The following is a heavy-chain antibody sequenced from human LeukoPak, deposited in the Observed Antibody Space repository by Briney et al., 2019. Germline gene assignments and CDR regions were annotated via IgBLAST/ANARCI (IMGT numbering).Heavy chain of an antibody. CDR1: GFTFSSYN. CDR3: ARGATDVTRWFDP. CDR2: TTSSSSYI. J-gene: IGHJ5*02. D-gene: IGHD1-1*01. V-gene: IGHV3-21*01. Sequence: PGGSLRLSCAASGFTFSSYNMNWVRQAPGKGLEWVSSTTSSSSYIYYADSVKGRFTISRDNAKNSLYLQMNGLRAEDTAVYYCARGATDVTRWFDPWGQGTRVTVSS.